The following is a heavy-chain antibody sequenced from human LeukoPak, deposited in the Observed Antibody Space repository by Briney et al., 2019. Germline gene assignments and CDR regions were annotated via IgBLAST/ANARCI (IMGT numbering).Heavy chain of an antibody. Sequence: PGGSLRLSCAASGFTVSNAWMSWVRQAPGKGLEWVGRIKSKTDGGTTDYAAPVKGRFTISRDDSKNTLYLQMNSLKTEDTAVYYCTTESHVLRFLEWLVTPAPSWFDPWGQGTLVTVSS. CDR3: TTESHVLRFLEWLVTPAPSWFDP. V-gene: IGHV3-15*01. CDR2: IKSKTDGGTT. CDR1: GFTVSNAW. J-gene: IGHJ5*02. D-gene: IGHD3-3*01.